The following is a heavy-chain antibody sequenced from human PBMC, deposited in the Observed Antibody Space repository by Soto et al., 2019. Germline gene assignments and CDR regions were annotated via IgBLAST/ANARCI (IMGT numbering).Heavy chain of an antibody. V-gene: IGHV4-30-4*01. CDR2: IYYSGST. CDR3: ARIGLTTALL. J-gene: IGHJ4*02. Sequence: SETLSLTCTVSGGSINSGDYYWSWIRQPPGKGLEWVGYIYYSGSTYYNPPLRSRVTISIDTSKNHFFLNLSSVTAADTAVYYCARIGLTTALLWGQGTLVTVSS. D-gene: IGHD4-17*01. CDR1: GGSINSGDYY.